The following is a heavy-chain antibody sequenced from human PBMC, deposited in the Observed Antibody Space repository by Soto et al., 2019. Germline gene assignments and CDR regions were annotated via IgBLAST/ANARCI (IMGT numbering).Heavy chain of an antibody. CDR1: DGSFSGYY. D-gene: IGHD6-19*01. V-gene: IGHV4-34*01. CDR3: NLSMAVAGYYFHY. CDR2: INHSGST. Sequence: SGTLSLTCAVYDGSFSGYYWSWIRQPPGKGLEWIGEINHSGSTNYNRSLKSRVTISVDTSKNQFSLKLSSVTAADTAVYYCNLSMAVAGYYFHYWGTGTLVTVSS. J-gene: IGHJ4*02.